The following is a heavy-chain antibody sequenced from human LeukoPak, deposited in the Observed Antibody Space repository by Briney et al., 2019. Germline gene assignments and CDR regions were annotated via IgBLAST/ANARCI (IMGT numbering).Heavy chain of an antibody. CDR3: ARIRDGYNDAYDI. CDR2: INPGGDNT. V-gene: IGHV1-46*01. Sequence: ASVKVSCKASGYTFTKYYIHWGRQAPGQRLEWRGLINPGGDNTNYAQNFQGRVTMTRDTSTSTVYMELSSLRSEDTAIYYCARIRDGYNDAYDIWGQGTVVTVPS. CDR1: GYTFTKYY. J-gene: IGHJ3*02. D-gene: IGHD5-24*01.